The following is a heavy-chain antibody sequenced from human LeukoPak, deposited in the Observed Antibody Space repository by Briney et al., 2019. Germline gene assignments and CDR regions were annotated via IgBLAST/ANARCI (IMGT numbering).Heavy chain of an antibody. CDR3: AKNLRSSSHYGIDY. V-gene: IGHV3-74*01. CDR1: GFTFNDYW. Sequence: PAGGSLRLSCAASGFTFNDYWMHWVRQAPGKGLVWVSRIKGDGSSTTYADSVKGRFTISRDNAKNTLFLQMDSLRAEDTAVYYCAKNLRSSSHYGIDYWGQGTLVTVSS. D-gene: IGHD2-2*01. J-gene: IGHJ4*02. CDR2: IKGDGSST.